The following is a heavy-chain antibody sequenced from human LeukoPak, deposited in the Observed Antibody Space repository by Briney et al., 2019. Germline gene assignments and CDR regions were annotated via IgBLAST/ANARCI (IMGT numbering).Heavy chain of an antibody. D-gene: IGHD2-2*01. Sequence: GGSLRLCCTASGFTFGDYAMSWFRQAPGKGLEWVGFIRSKAYGGTIEYAASVKGRFTISRDDSRSVAYLQVNSLKTEDTAIYYCSRASYCSRASCPMWAGYWGQGTLVTVSS. CDR2: IRSKAYGGTI. V-gene: IGHV3-49*03. J-gene: IGHJ4*02. CDR3: SRASYCSRASCPMWAGY. CDR1: GFTFGDYA.